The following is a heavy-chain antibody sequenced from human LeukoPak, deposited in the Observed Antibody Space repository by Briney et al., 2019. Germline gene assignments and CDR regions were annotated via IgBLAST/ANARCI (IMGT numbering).Heavy chain of an antibody. J-gene: IGHJ3*02. Sequence: GASVTVSCKVSGYTLTELSMHWVRQAPGKGLEWMGGFDPEDGETIYAQKFQGRVTMTEDTSTDTAYMELSSLRSEDTAVYYCATRYYYDSSGSSNAFDIWGQGTMVTVSS. V-gene: IGHV1-24*01. CDR3: ATRYYYDSSGSSNAFDI. D-gene: IGHD3-22*01. CDR2: FDPEDGET. CDR1: GYTLTELS.